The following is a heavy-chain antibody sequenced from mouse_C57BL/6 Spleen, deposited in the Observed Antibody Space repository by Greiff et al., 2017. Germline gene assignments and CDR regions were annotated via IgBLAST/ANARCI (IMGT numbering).Heavy chain of an antibody. CDR2: IWTGGGT. V-gene: IGHV2-9-1*01. CDR3: ARNGDLYPFYAMDY. Sequence: QVQLQQSGPGLVAPSQSLSITCTVSGFSLTSYAISWVRQPPGKGLEWLGVIWTGGGTNYNSALKSRLSISKDNSKSQVFLKMNSLQTDDTARYYCARNGDLYPFYAMDYWGQGTSVTVSS. J-gene: IGHJ4*01. CDR1: GFSLTSYA. D-gene: IGHD2-1*01.